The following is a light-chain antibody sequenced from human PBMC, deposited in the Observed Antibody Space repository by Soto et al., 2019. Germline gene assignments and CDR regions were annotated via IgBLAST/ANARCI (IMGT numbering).Light chain of an antibody. CDR1: QSVSTN. V-gene: IGKV3D-15*01. CDR2: GTS. J-gene: IGKJ1*01. CDR3: QQHVSWHT. Sequence: ETVMTQSPATLSVSPGERATLSCRASQSVSTNLAWYQQKPGQAPRLLIYGTSTRATGIPARFSGSGSGTDFTLTISSLEAEDFAVYYCQQHVSWHTFGQGTKVDIK.